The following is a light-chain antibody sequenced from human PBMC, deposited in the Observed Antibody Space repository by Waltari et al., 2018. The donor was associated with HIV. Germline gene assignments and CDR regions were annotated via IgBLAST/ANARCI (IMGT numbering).Light chain of an antibody. CDR2: PNI. J-gene: IGLJ2*01. Sequence: QSVLTQPPSVSGARGQRVTISCTGSSSNIGAGYDVHWYQQLPGTATKLLIYPNINRPSGVPDRFSGSKSGSSASLAITGLQAEDEAHYYCQSFDSSLTTSGVIFGGGTKLTVL. CDR3: QSFDSSLTTSGVI. V-gene: IGLV1-40*01. CDR1: SSNIGAGYD.